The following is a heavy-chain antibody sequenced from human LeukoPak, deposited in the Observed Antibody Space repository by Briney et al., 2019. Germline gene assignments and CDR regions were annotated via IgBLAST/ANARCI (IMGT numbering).Heavy chain of an antibody. Sequence: PSETLSLTCTVSGGSISSYYWSWIRQPPGKGLEWVGDIYYSGGTTYNPSLKSRVTISVDTSKNQFSLQLSSVTAADTAVYYCARPQDYGDGAFDIWGQGTMVTVSS. CDR2: IYYSGGT. CDR1: GGSISSYY. D-gene: IGHD4-17*01. V-gene: IGHV4-59*08. J-gene: IGHJ3*02. CDR3: ARPQDYGDGAFDI.